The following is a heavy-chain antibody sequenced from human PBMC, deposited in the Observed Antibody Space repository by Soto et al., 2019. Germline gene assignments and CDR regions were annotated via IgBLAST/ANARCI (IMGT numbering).Heavy chain of an antibody. V-gene: IGHV3-9*01. CDR1: GFTFDDYA. Sequence: GGSLRLSCAASGFTFDDYAMHWVRQAPGKGLEWVSGISWNSGGIGYADTVKGRITISRDNAKNSLYLQMNSLRAEDTALYYCAKGARDCSGGSCYSSYYYYMDVWGKGTTVTVSS. CDR2: ISWNSGGI. CDR3: AKGARDCSGGSCYSSYYYYMDV. J-gene: IGHJ6*03. D-gene: IGHD2-15*01.